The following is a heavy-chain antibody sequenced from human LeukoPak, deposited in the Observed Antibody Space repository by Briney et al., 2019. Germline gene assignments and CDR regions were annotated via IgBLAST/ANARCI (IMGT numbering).Heavy chain of an antibody. CDR3: ARRAGDYSHPYDY. CDR1: GLTVSSNC. V-gene: IGHV3-53*01. Sequence: GGSLRLSCAASGLTVSSNCMSWVRQAPGKGLEWVSLIYSGGSTYYTDSVRGRFTISRDNSKNTLYLQMNSLRAEDTAVYYCARRAGDYSHPYDYWGQGILVTVSS. D-gene: IGHD3-22*01. CDR2: IYSGGST. J-gene: IGHJ4*02.